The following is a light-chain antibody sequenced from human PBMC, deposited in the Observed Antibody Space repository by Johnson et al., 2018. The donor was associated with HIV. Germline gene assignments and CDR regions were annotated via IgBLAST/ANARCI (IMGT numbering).Light chain of an antibody. J-gene: IGLJ1*01. CDR3: GTWDNSLNSPV. CDR2: DNN. V-gene: IGLV1-51*01. Sequence: QSVLTQPPSVSAAPGQKVTISCSGSSSNIGNNYVSWYQQVPGTAPKLLIYDNNKRPSGIPGRFSGSKSGPSATLGITGLQTGDEADYYCGTWDNSLNSPVFGTGTKVTVL. CDR1: SSNIGNNY.